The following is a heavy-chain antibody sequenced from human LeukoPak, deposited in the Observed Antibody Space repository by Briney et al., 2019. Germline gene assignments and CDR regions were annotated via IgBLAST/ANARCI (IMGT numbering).Heavy chain of an antibody. J-gene: IGHJ4*02. CDR1: GFTFSSYA. V-gene: IGHV3-23*01. D-gene: IGHD3-10*01. CDR3: AKFGFDDPRGLYYFDY. Sequence: PGGSLRLSCAASGFTFSSYAMSWVRQAPGKGLEWVSAISGSGGSTYYADPVKGRFAISRDNSKNTLYLQMNSLRAEDTAVYYCAKFGFDDPRGLYYFDYWGQGTLVTVSS. CDR2: ISGSGGST.